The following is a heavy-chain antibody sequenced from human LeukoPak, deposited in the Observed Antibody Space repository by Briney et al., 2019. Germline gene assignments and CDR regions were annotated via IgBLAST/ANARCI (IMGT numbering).Heavy chain of an antibody. CDR1: GFIVSNNY. Sequence: GGSLRLSCAASGFIVSNNYMTWVRQAPGKGLEWVSIIYSGGSIYYTDSVKGRFTISRDNSKNTVYLQMNSLRVEDTAVYFCARDHNWHVSYNYYYGMDVWGQGTTVTVFS. CDR2: IYSGGSI. CDR3: ARDHNWHVSYNYYYGMDV. J-gene: IGHJ6*02. V-gene: IGHV3-66*01.